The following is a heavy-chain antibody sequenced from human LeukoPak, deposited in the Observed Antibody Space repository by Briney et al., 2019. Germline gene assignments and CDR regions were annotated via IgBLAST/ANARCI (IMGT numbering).Heavy chain of an antibody. Sequence: GRSLRLSCAASGFTFSSYAMHWVRQAPGKGLEWVAFIRYDGSNKYYTDSVKGRFTISRDNSKNTLYLQMNSLRAEDTAVYYCAKDLNSYCSSASCYFYYFDYWGQGTLVTVSS. CDR1: GFTFSSYA. D-gene: IGHD2-2*01. V-gene: IGHV3-30*02. J-gene: IGHJ4*02. CDR3: AKDLNSYCSSASCYFYYFDY. CDR2: IRYDGSNK.